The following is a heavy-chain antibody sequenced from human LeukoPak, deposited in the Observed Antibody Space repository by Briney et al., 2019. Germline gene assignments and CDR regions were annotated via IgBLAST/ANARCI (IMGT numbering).Heavy chain of an antibody. J-gene: IGHJ6*02. CDR1: GGSISSYY. Sequence: PSQTLSLTCTVSGGSISSYYWSWIRQPPGKGLEWIGYIYYSGSTNYNPSLKSRVTISVDTSKNQFSLKLSSVTAADTAVYYCARVSGYYDFWSGYYYYYGMDVWSQGTTVTVSS. CDR3: ARVSGYYDFWSGYYYYYGMDV. V-gene: IGHV4-59*01. D-gene: IGHD3-3*01. CDR2: IYYSGST.